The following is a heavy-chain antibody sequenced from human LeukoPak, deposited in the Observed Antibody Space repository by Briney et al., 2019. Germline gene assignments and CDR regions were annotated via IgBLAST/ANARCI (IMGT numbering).Heavy chain of an antibody. CDR2: ISWNSGNI. Sequence: GGSLRLSCAAFGFTFDDYAMHWVRQAPGKGLEWVSGISWNSGNIGYADSVKGRFTISRDNAKNSLFLQMNSLRAEDTALYYCAKDYCSSTTCYYNYWGQGTLVTVSS. CDR3: AKDYCSSTTCYYNY. J-gene: IGHJ4*02. V-gene: IGHV3-9*01. D-gene: IGHD2-2*01. CDR1: GFTFDDYA.